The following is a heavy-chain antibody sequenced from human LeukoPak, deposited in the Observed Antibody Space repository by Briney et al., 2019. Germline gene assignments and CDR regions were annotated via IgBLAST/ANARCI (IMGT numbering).Heavy chain of an antibody. D-gene: IGHD3-22*01. J-gene: IGHJ4*02. V-gene: IGHV3-30-3*01. CDR3: ARVAGVVVVTTGIDY. CDR1: GFTFSSYS. CDR2: ISHDGSNK. Sequence: GGSLRLSCAASGFTFSSYSMHWVRQAPGKGLEWVAVISHDGSNKYYADSVKGRFTISRDNSKNTLFLQMNSLRAEDTAVYYCARVAGVVVVTTGIDYWGQGTLVTVSS.